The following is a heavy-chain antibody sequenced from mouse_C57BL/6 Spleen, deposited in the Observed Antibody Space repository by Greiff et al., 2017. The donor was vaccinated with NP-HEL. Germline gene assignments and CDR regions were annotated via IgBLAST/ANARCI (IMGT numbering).Heavy chain of an antibody. D-gene: IGHD1-1*01. Sequence: EVQLVESGGGLVKPGGSLKLSCAASGFTFSSYAMSWVRQTPEKRLEWVATISDGGSYTYYPDNVKGRFTISRDNAKNNLYLQMSHLKSEDTAMYYCARDRGIITTVGVPFDYWGQGTTLTVSS. V-gene: IGHV5-4*01. CDR1: GFTFSSYA. J-gene: IGHJ2*01. CDR2: ISDGGSYT. CDR3: ARDRGIITTVGVPFDY.